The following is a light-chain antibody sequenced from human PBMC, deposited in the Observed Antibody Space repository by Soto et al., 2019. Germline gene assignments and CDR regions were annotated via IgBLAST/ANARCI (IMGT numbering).Light chain of an antibody. V-gene: IGKV4-1*01. CDR1: QSVLYSSNNENY. Sequence: DIVMTQSPDSLAVSLGERATINCKSSQSVLYSSNNENYLAWYQQKPGQPPKLLFYWASTRESGVPDRFSGSGSGTDFPLTISSLQAEDLALYYCQQYYATPYTFGQGTKLEIK. CDR3: QQYYATPYT. J-gene: IGKJ2*01. CDR2: WAS.